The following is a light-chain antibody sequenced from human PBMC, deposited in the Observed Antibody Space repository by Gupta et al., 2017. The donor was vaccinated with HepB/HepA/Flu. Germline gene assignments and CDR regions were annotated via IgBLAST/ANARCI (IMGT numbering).Light chain of an antibody. CDR2: YDS. CDR3: QVWDSSSDHHV. CDR1: NIGSKS. Sequence: SYVLTPPPSVSVAPGKTARITCGGNNIGSKSVHWYQQKPGQAPVLVIYYDSDRPSGIPERFSGSNSGNTATLTISRVEAGDEADYYCQVWDSSSDHHVFGTGTKVTVL. V-gene: IGLV3-21*04. J-gene: IGLJ1*01.